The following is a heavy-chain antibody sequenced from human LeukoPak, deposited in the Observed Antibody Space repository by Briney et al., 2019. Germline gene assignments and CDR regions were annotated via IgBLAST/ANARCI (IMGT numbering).Heavy chain of an antibody. CDR2: INPSGGST. CDR1: GYTFTSYY. D-gene: IGHD2-15*01. J-gene: IGHJ4*02. Sequence: ASVKVSCEASGYTFTSYYMHWVRQAPGQGLEWMGIINPSGGSTSYAQKFQGRVTMTRDTSTSTVYMELSSLRSEDTAVYYCARDLLPCSALAATHSDCATKFDYWGQGTLVTVSS. V-gene: IGHV1-46*01. CDR3: ARDLLPCSALAATHSDCATKFDY.